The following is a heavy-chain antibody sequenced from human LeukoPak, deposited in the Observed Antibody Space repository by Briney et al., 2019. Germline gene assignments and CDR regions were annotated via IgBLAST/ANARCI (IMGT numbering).Heavy chain of an antibody. D-gene: IGHD6-19*01. CDR1: GFTFSSYA. J-gene: IGHJ3*02. CDR2: ISGGGGST. Sequence: PGGSLRLSCAASGFTFSSYAMSWVRQAPGKGLEWVSGISGGGGSTYYADSVKGRFTISRDNAKNSLYLQMNSLRAEDTAVYYCARAYSSGWYGAFDIWGQGTMVTVSS. V-gene: IGHV3-23*01. CDR3: ARAYSSGWYGAFDI.